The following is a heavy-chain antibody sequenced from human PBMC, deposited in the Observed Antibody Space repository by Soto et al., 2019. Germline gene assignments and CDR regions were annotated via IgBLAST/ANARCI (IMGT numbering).Heavy chain of an antibody. CDR2: ISSSSSYI. Sequence: EVQLVESGGGLVKPGGSLRLSCAASGFTFSSYSMNWVRQAPGKGLEWVSSISSSSSYIYYADSVKGRFTISRDNAKNSLYLQMNSLRAGDTAVYYCARGGYCSGGSCYQAWWFDPWGQGTLVTVSS. V-gene: IGHV3-21*01. D-gene: IGHD2-15*01. J-gene: IGHJ5*02. CDR3: ARGGYCSGGSCYQAWWFDP. CDR1: GFTFSSYS.